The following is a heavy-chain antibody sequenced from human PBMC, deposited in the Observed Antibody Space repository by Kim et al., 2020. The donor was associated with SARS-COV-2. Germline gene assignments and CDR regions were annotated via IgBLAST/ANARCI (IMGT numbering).Heavy chain of an antibody. Sequence: SETLSLTCAVYGGSFSGYYWSWIRQPPGKGLEWIGEINHSGSTNYNPSLKSRVTISVDTSKNQFSLKLSSVTAADTAVYYCARGELLWFGELGGMDVWGQGTTVTVSS. CDR2: INHSGST. CDR3: ARGELLWFGELGGMDV. CDR1: GGSFSGYY. V-gene: IGHV4-34*01. D-gene: IGHD3-10*01. J-gene: IGHJ6*02.